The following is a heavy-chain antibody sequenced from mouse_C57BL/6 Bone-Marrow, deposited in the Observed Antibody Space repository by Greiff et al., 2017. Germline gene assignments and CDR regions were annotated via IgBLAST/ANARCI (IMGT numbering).Heavy chain of an antibody. Sequence: QVQLQQPGAELVKPGASVKLSCKASGYTFTSYWMQWVKQRPGQGLEWIGEIDPSDSYTNYNQKFKGKATLTVDTSSSTAYMQLSSLTSEDSAVYYCARQGLLPGDYWGQGTTLTVSS. CDR2: IDPSDSYT. CDR1: GYTFTSYW. J-gene: IGHJ2*01. D-gene: IGHD1-1*01. CDR3: ARQGLLPGDY. V-gene: IGHV1-50*01.